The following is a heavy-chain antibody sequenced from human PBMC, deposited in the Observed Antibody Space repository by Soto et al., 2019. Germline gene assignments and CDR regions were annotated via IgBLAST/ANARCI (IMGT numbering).Heavy chain of an antibody. D-gene: IGHD2-8*01. Sequence: GGSLILSCAASGFTFSSYAMHWVRQAPGKGLEWVAVISYDGSNKYYADSVKGRFTISRDNSKNTLYLQMNSLRAEDTAVYYCARGDCTNGVCYIVGAFDIWGQGTMVTVS. V-gene: IGHV3-30-3*01. CDR3: ARGDCTNGVCYIVGAFDI. CDR2: ISYDGSNK. J-gene: IGHJ3*02. CDR1: GFTFSSYA.